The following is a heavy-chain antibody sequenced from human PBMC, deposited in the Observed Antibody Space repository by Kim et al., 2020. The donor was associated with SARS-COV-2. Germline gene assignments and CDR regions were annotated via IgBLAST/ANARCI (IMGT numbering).Heavy chain of an antibody. Sequence: SETLSLTCTVSGGSISSSSYYWGWIRQPPGKGLEWIGSIYYSGSTYYNPSLKSRVTISVDTSKNQFSLKLSSVTAADTAVYYCARLVTDGLEPPRGARAPGRVSETSMDVWGQGTTVTVSS. V-gene: IGHV4-39*01. CDR1: GGSISSSSYY. CDR3: ARLVTDGLEPPRGARAPGRVSETSMDV. D-gene: IGHD1-1*01. CDR2: IYYSGST. J-gene: IGHJ6*02.